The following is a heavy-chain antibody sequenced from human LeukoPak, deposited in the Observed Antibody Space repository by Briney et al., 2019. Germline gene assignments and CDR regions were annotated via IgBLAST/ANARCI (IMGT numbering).Heavy chain of an antibody. J-gene: IGHJ4*02. CDR3: AKDSITMVRGAMGY. CDR1: GFTFSSYG. CDR2: ISGSGGST. V-gene: IGHV3-23*01. D-gene: IGHD3-10*01. Sequence: GGTLRLSCAASGFTFSSYGMSWVRQAPGKGLEWVSAISGSGGSTYYADSVKGRFTISRDNSKNTLYLQMNSLRAEDTAVYYCAKDSITMVRGAMGYWGQGTLVTVSS.